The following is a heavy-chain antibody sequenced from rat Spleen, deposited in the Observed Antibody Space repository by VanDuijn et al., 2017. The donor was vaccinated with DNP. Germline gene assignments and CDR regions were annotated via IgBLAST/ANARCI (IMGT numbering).Heavy chain of an antibody. CDR3: TRGGGSSDY. D-gene: IGHD5-1*01. CDR1: GFTFSTYW. V-gene: IGHV5-58*01. Sequence: EVQLVESGGGLVQPGRSMKLSCVASGFTFSTYWMFWIRQAPGKGLEWVTSINADGGSTYYPDSVKGRFTISRDNAKSTLYLQMNSVRSEDTATYYCTRGGGSSDYWGQGVMVTVSS. J-gene: IGHJ2*01. CDR2: INADGGST.